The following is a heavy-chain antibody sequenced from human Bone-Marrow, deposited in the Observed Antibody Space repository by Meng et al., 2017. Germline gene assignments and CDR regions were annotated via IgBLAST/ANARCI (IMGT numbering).Heavy chain of an antibody. Sequence: LQLQESGPGLVKPSETLSLTCTVSGGSISSSSYYWGWIRQPPGKGLEWIGSIYYSGSTYYNPSLKSRVTISVDTSKNQFSLKLSSVTAADTAVYYCARVRIDSSGWYSIQHWGQGTLVTVSS. V-gene: IGHV4-39*07. CDR2: IYYSGST. CDR1: GGSISSSSYY. J-gene: IGHJ1*01. D-gene: IGHD6-19*01. CDR3: ARVRIDSSGWYSIQH.